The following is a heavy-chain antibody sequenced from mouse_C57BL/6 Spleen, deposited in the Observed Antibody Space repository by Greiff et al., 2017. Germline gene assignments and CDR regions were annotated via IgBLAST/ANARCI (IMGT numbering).Heavy chain of an antibody. CDR1: GYTFTSYW. V-gene: IGHV1-50*01. CDR2: IDPSDSYT. J-gene: IGHJ4*01. Sequence: QVQLQQPGAELVKPGASVKLSCKASGYTFTSYWMQWVKQRPGQGLEWIGEIDPSDSYTNYNQKFKGKATLTVDTSSSPAYMQLSSLTSEDSAVYYCACYSNSPYAMDYWGQGTSGTVSS. D-gene: IGHD2-5*01. CDR3: ACYSNSPYAMDY.